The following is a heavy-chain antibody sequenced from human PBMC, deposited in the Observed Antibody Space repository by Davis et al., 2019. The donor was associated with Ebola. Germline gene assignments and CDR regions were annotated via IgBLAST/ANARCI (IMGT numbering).Heavy chain of an antibody. CDR3: ARGYYDSSGYPRLGYYGMDV. CDR2: INHSGST. Sequence: SETLSLTCTVSGGSISNYYWSWIRQPPGKGLEWFGEINHSGSTNYNPSLKSRVTISVDTSKNQFSLKLSSVTAADTAVYYCARGYYDSSGYPRLGYYGMDVWGQGTTVTVSS. D-gene: IGHD3-22*01. V-gene: IGHV4-34*01. CDR1: GGSISNYY. J-gene: IGHJ6*02.